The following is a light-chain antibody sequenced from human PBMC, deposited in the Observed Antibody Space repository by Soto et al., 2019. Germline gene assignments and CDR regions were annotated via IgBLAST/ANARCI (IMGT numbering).Light chain of an antibody. V-gene: IGKV1-9*01. CDR3: QGHSTYPRT. J-gene: IGKJ1*01. Sequence: DIRMTQSPSTLSASVGDRVTITCRASQGISTYLAWYQQKPGKAPKNLIYGASTLQSGVPSRFSGSGSGTEFTLTISSLQPEDFATYYCQGHSTYPRTFGPGTKVDI. CDR2: GAS. CDR1: QGISTY.